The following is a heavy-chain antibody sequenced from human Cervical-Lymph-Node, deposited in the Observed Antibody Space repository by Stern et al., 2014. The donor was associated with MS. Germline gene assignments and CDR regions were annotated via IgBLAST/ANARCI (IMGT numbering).Heavy chain of an antibody. CDR3: ARSFDSSGYYYYGMDV. CDR2: IYFSGST. CDR1: GGSISSYY. Sequence: VQLVESGPGLVKPSETLSLTCTVSGGSISSYYWSWIRQPPGKGLEWVGYIYFSGSTAYNSSLKSRLTISLDPSKNQFSPKPNPVTAADTAVYYCARSFDSSGYYYYGMDVWGQGTTVTVSS. D-gene: IGHD6-25*01. V-gene: IGHV4-59*08. J-gene: IGHJ6*02.